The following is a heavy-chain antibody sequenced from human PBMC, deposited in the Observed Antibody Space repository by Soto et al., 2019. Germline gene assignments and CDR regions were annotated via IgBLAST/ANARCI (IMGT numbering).Heavy chain of an antibody. J-gene: IGHJ4*02. CDR1: GFTFSDHY. Sequence: LRLSCAVSGFTFSDHYMDWVRQAPGKGLEWVGRTRNKANSFTTEYAASVKGRFTISRDDSKSSLFLQMNSLKTEDTAVYYCVRAGYCSGGTCYSDYFDYWGQGTLVT. D-gene: IGHD2-15*01. V-gene: IGHV3-72*01. CDR3: VRAGYCSGGTCYSDYFDY. CDR2: TRNKANSFTT.